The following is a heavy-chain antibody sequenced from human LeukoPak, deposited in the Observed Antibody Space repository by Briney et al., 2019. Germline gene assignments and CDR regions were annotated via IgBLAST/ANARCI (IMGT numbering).Heavy chain of an antibody. J-gene: IGHJ3*02. CDR2: SYYSGST. Sequence: SETRSLTCTVSGGSISSDYWSWIRQPPGKGLGWSGYSYYSGSTNYNPSLKSRVTISVDTSKNQFSLKLSSVTAADTAVYYCARVPRSSGYVHAFDIWGQGTMVTVSS. CDR1: GGSISSDY. D-gene: IGHD3-22*01. CDR3: ARVPRSSGYVHAFDI. V-gene: IGHV4-59*01.